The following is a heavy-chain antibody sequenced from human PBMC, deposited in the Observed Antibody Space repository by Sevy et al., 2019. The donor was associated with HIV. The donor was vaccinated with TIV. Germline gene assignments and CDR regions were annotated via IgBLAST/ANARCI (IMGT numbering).Heavy chain of an antibody. CDR1: GFIVTSNY. CDR2: IHGGGTT. Sequence: GGSLRLSCAASGFIVTSNYMSWVRQAPGKGLEWVSVIHGGGTTQYADSVQGRFTICRDNSKNTLYLQMSTLRAEDPAVYYWARTPIGNYFDYFDYWGQGTLVTVSS. J-gene: IGHJ4*02. V-gene: IGHV3-53*01. D-gene: IGHD1-7*01. CDR3: ARTPIGNYFDYFDY.